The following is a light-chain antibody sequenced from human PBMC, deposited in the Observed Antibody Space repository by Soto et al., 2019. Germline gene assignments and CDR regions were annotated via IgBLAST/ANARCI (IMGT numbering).Light chain of an antibody. CDR1: SNDVGGYKY. CDR3: TSSTSSRTWV. V-gene: IGLV2-14*01. J-gene: IGLJ3*02. CDR2: EVT. Sequence: QSALTQPASVSGSPGQSITISCTGTSNDVGGYKYVSWYQQHPGMAPKLMIYEVTNRPSGVSNRFSGSKSGNTASLTISGLQADDAATYYCTSSTSSRTWVFGGGTNLTVL.